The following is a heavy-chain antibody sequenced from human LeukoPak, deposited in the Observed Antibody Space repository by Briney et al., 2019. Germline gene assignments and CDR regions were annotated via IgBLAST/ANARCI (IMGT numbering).Heavy chain of an antibody. D-gene: IGHD6-19*01. CDR1: GGSFSGYY. V-gene: IGHV4-34*01. J-gene: IGHJ4*02. Sequence: PSETLSLTCAVYGGSFSGYYWSWIRQPPGKGLEWIGEINHSGSTNYNPSLKSRVTISVDTSKNQFSLKLSSVTAADTAVYYCARGSIAVATDLRLDYWGQGTLVTVSS. CDR2: INHSGST. CDR3: ARGSIAVATDLRLDY.